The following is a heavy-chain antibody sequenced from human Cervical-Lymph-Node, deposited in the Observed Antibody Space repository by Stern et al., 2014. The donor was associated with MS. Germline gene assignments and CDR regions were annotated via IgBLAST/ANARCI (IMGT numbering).Heavy chain of an antibody. J-gene: IGHJ6*02. Sequence: EEQLVESGGGLVQPGGSLRLSCVGSGFTFSDPFIDWVRQAPGKGLEWVGRIRNKASHYSTEYAASVKGRFTFSRDDSENSLFVQMNSLRIEDTAIYYCARDNKVFGIDVLGQGTSVTVSS. V-gene: IGHV3-72*01. CDR2: IRNKASHYST. D-gene: IGHD2/OR15-2a*01. CDR1: GFTFSDPF. CDR3: ARDNKVFGIDV.